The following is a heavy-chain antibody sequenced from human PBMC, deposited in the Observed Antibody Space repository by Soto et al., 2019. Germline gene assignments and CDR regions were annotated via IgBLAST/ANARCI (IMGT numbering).Heavy chain of an antibody. CDR3: AKLEVVGGVASVLLVRSSPAFDI. J-gene: IGHJ3*02. CDR2: ISWNSGSI. D-gene: IGHD2-15*01. CDR1: GFTFDDYA. V-gene: IGHV3-9*01. Sequence: EVQLVESGGGLVQPGRSLRLSCAASGFTFDDYAMHWVRQAPGKGLEWVSGISWNSGSIGYADSVKGRFTISRDTAKNSLDLHMNSLRAEDTASYYCAKLEVVGGVASVLLVRSSPAFDIWGQGTIVTVPS.